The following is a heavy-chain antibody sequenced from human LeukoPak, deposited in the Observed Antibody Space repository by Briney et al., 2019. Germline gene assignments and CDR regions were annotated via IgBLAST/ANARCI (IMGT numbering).Heavy chain of an antibody. CDR3: ARVEAAAVITWFDP. V-gene: IGHV1-18*01. Sequence: ASVKVSCKASGYTFTSYGISWVRQAPGQGLEWMGWISAYNGNTNYAQKLQGRVTMTTDTSTSTAYMELRSLRSDDTAVYYCARVEAAAVITWFDPWGQGTLVTVSS. D-gene: IGHD6-13*01. J-gene: IGHJ5*02. CDR2: ISAYNGNT. CDR1: GYTFTSYG.